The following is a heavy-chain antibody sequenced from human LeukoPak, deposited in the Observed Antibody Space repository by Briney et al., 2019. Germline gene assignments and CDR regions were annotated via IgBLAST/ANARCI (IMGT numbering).Heavy chain of an antibody. J-gene: IGHJ5*02. D-gene: IGHD6-19*01. Sequence: SETLSLTCTVSGGSFSIYYWSWIRQPAGKGLEWIGRIYTSGSTNYNPSLKSRVTMSVDTSKNQFSLNLNSVTAADTAVYYCARGYRRIAVAGTVWFAPWGQGTLVTVSS. V-gene: IGHV4-4*07. CDR3: ARGYRRIAVAGTVWFAP. CDR1: GGSFSIYY. CDR2: IYTSGST.